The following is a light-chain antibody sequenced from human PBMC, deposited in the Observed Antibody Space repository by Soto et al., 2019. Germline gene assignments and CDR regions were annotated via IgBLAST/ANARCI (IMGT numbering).Light chain of an antibody. CDR2: DAS. J-gene: IGKJ1*01. Sequence: EIVLTQAPVTLSLSPGEVATLSCKASQNFNTNLGWYQQKPGQAPRLLIYDASLRATGIPARFTGSGSGTDFTLTINSIEPEDFAVYSCQQRGNWPRTWAFGQGTKVEVK. CDR1: QNFNTN. CDR3: QQRGNWPRTWA. V-gene: IGKV3-11*01.